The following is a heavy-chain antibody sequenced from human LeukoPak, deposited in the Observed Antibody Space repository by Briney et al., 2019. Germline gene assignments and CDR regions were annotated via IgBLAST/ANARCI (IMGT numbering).Heavy chain of an antibody. D-gene: IGHD1-26*01. CDR2: ITSSSSYI. V-gene: IGHV3-21*01. Sequence: GGSLRLSCAASGFSFSTYNMNWVRQAPGKGLEWVSSITSSSSYIYYADSVKGRFTISRDNAKTSLYLQMNSLRDEDTAVYCCARDPYSGNYGDYYYYYMDVWGKGTTVTISS. J-gene: IGHJ6*03. CDR1: GFSFSTYN. CDR3: ARDPYSGNYGDYYYYYMDV.